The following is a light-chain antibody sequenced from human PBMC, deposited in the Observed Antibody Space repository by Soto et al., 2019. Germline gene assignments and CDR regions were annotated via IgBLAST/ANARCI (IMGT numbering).Light chain of an antibody. V-gene: IGLV2-23*01. Sequence: LTQPTSVSGSPGQSITISCTGTSSDVGSYNLVSWYQQHPGKAPKLMIYEGSKRPSGVSNRFSGSKSGNTASLTISGLQAEDEADYYCCSYAGSSTVVFGGGTKVTVL. CDR2: EGS. J-gene: IGLJ2*01. CDR3: CSYAGSSTVV. CDR1: SSDVGSYNL.